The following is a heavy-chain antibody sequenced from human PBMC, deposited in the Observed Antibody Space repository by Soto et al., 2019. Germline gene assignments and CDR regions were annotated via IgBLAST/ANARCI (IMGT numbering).Heavy chain of an antibody. CDR3: AKDGYYYGSGSYDFGY. V-gene: IGHV3-30*18. Sequence: LSCAASGFTFSSYGMHWVRQAPGKGLEWVAVISYDGSNKYYADSVKGRFTISRDNSKNTLYLQMNSLRAEDTAVYYCAKDGYYYGSGSYDFGYWGQGTLVTVSS. D-gene: IGHD3-10*01. J-gene: IGHJ4*02. CDR1: GFTFSSYG. CDR2: ISYDGSNK.